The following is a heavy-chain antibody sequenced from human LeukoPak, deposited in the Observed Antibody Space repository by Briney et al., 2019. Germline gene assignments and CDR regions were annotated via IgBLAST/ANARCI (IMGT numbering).Heavy chain of an antibody. CDR3: ARRGLVRGHFDY. J-gene: IGHJ4*02. Sequence: SVKVSCKASGGTFSSYAISWVRQAPGQGLEWMGGIIPIFGTANYAQKFQGRVTITADESTSTAYMELSSLRSEDTAVYYCARRGLVRGHFDYWGQGTLVTVSS. CDR1: GGTFSSYA. D-gene: IGHD3-10*01. CDR2: IIPIFGTA. V-gene: IGHV1-69*13.